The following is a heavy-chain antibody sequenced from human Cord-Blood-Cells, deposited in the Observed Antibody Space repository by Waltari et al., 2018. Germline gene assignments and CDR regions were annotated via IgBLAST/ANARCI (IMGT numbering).Heavy chain of an antibody. J-gene: IGHJ4*02. D-gene: IGHD5-12*01. CDR3: ARDPVATSLGYFDY. CDR1: GFTFSSYA. V-gene: IGHV3-30-3*01. CDR2: ISYDGSNK. Sequence: QVQLVESGGGVVQPGRSLRLSCAASGFTFSSYAMHWVRQAPGKGLEWVAVISYDGSNKYYADSVKGRFTISRDNSKNTLYLQMNSLRAEDTAVYYCARDPVATSLGYFDYWGQGTLVTVSS.